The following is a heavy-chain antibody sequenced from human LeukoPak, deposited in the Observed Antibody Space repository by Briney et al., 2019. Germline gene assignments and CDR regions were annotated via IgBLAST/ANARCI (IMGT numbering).Heavy chain of an antibody. CDR1: GFAFSSYA. Sequence: HAGGSLRLSCAASGFAFSSYAMSWVRQAPGKGLEWVSAISGSGGSTYYADSMKGRFTISRDNSKNTLYLQMNSLRAEDTAVYYCAKDTDYYDSSGYVDYWGQGTLVTVSS. V-gene: IGHV3-23*01. CDR2: ISGSGGST. J-gene: IGHJ4*02. CDR3: AKDTDYYDSSGYVDY. D-gene: IGHD3-22*01.